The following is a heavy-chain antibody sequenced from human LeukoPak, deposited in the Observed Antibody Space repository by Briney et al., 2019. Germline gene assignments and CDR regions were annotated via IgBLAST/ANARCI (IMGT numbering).Heavy chain of an antibody. D-gene: IGHD2-2*01. J-gene: IGHJ4*02. CDR2: INPNSGGT. CDR3: ARGTEDIVVVPAAMGIFDY. CDR1: GYTFTGYY. V-gene: IGHV1-2*02. Sequence: ASVKVSCKDSGYTFTGYYMHWVRQAPGQGVEWMGWINPNSGGTNYAQKFQGRVTMTRDTSISTAYMELSRLRSDDTAVYYCARGTEDIVVVPAAMGIFDYWGQGTLVTVSS.